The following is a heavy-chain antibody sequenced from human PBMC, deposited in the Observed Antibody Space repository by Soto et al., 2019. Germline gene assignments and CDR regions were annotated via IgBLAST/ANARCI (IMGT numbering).Heavy chain of an antibody. CDR3: AKDTWKKITMVRGVINYYFDY. D-gene: IGHD3-10*01. Sequence: AGGSLRLSCAASGFTFSSYGMHWVRPAPGKGLEWVAVIWYDGSNKYYADSVKGRFTISRDNSKNTLYLQMNSLRAEDTAVYYCAKDTWKKITMVRGVINYYFDYWGQGTLVTVSS. CDR2: IWYDGSNK. V-gene: IGHV3-33*06. CDR1: GFTFSSYG. J-gene: IGHJ4*02.